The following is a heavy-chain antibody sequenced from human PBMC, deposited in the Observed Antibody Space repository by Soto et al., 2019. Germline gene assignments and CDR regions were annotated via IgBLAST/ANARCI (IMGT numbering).Heavy chain of an antibody. D-gene: IGHD2-2*01. CDR1: GGTFSSCT. Sequence: SVKVSCKASGGTFSSCTISWVRQAPGQGLEWMGRIIPILGIANYAQKSQGRVTITADKSTSTAYMELSSLRSEDTAVYYCAREGNIVVVPAAQVVPWFDPWGQGTLVTVSS. V-gene: IGHV1-69*04. CDR3: AREGNIVVVPAAQVVPWFDP. CDR2: IIPILGIA. J-gene: IGHJ5*02.